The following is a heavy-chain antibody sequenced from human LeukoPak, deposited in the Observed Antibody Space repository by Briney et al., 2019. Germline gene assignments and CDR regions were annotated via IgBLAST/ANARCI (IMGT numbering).Heavy chain of an antibody. J-gene: IGHJ3*02. D-gene: IGHD3-10*01. V-gene: IGHV4-34*01. CDR1: GGSFSGYY. CDR3: ARDLSDYYGSGSYRPIDAFDI. CDR2: ISHSGSP. Sequence: SETLSLTCAVYGGSFSGYYWSWIRQPPGKGLEWIGEISHSGSPNYNPSLKSRVTISIDTSKNQFSLKLSPVTAADTAVYYCARDLSDYYGSGSYRPIDAFDIWGQGTMVTVSS.